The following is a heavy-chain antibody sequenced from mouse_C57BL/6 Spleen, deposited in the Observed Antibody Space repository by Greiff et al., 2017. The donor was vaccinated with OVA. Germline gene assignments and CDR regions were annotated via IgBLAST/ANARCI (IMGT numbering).Heavy chain of an antibody. CDR3: ARNPPLYGSSIPFDY. CDR2: IYPGSGST. Sequence: VQLQQPGAELVKPGASVKMSCKASGYTFTSYWITWVKQRPGQGLEWIGDIYPGSGSTNYNEEFKSKATLTVDTSSSTAYMQLSSLTSEDSAVYYCARNPPLYGSSIPFDYWGQGTTLTVSS. V-gene: IGHV1-55*01. J-gene: IGHJ2*01. D-gene: IGHD1-1*01. CDR1: GYTFTSYW.